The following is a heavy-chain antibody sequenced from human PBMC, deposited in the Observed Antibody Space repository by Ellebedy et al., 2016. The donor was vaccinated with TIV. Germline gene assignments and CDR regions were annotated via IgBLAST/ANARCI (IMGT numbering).Heavy chain of an antibody. CDR2: ISFDGTNK. V-gene: IGHV3-30*04. D-gene: IGHD2-15*01. CDR1: GFTLSTYA. CDR3: MAHSDFDC. Sequence: GESLKISCAASGFTLSTYAIHWVRQAPGKGLEWVAVISFDGTNKYYADSVKGRFTISRDNAQKSLDLQMSSLRAEDTAVYYCMAHSDFDCWGQGTLVIVSS. J-gene: IGHJ4*02.